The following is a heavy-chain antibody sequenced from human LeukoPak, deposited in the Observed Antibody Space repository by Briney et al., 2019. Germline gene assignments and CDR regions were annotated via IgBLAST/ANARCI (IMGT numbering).Heavy chain of an antibody. Sequence: GGSLRLSCAASGFTFSSYGMHWVRQAPGKGLEWVAVISYDGSNKYYADSVKGRFTISRDNSKITVYVQMNSLRAQDTAVYYCARDSRKDGTGALDFWGQGTMVTVSS. V-gene: IGHV3-30*03. D-gene: IGHD1-1*01. CDR3: ARDSRKDGTGALDF. J-gene: IGHJ3*01. CDR1: GFTFSSYG. CDR2: ISYDGSNK.